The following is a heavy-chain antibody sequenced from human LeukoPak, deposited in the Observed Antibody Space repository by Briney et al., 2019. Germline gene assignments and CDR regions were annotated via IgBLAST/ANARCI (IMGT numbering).Heavy chain of an antibody. CDR1: GYTFTGYY. V-gene: IGHV1-2*06. J-gene: IGHJ5*02. Sequence: ASVKVSCKASGYTFTGYYMHWVRQAPGQGLEWMGRINPNSGGTNYAQKVQGRVTMTRDTSISTAYMELSRVRSDNTAGYYCARGWRYCSGGSCYSYWFDPWGQGTLVTVSS. D-gene: IGHD2-15*01. CDR2: INPNSGGT. CDR3: ARGWRYCSGGSCYSYWFDP.